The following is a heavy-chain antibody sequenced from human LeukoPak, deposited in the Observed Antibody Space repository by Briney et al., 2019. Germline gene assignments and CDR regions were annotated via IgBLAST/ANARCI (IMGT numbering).Heavy chain of an antibody. CDR3: ARSAMVRGVIYWFDP. CDR1: GGTFSSYA. V-gene: IGHV1-69*13. Sequence: ASVKVSCKASGGTFSSYAISWVRQAPGQGLEWMGGIIPIFGTANYAQKFQGRVTITADESTSTACMELSSLRSEDTAVYYCARSAMVRGVIYWFDPWGQGTLVTVSS. J-gene: IGHJ5*02. CDR2: IIPIFGTA. D-gene: IGHD3-10*01.